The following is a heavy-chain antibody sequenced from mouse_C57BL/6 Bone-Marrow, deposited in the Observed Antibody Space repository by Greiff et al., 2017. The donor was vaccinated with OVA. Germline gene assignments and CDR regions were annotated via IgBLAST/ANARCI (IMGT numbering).Heavy chain of an antibody. J-gene: IGHJ1*03. D-gene: IGHD2-3*01. CDR1: GYTFTSYW. V-gene: IGHV1-55*01. CDR3: AREDGYSGYWYFDV. Sequence: VQLQQPGAELVKPGASVKMSCKASGYTFTSYWITWVKQRPGQGLEWIGDIYPGSGSTNYNEKFKSKATLTVDTYSSTAYMQLSSLTSDDSAVEDGAREDGYSGYWYFDVWDTGTTVTVSA. CDR2: IYPGSGST.